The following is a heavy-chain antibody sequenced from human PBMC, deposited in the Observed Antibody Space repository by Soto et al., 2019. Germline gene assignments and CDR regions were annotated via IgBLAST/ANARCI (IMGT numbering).Heavy chain of an antibody. CDR2: IVPIFGTK. Sequence: QVQLVQSGAEVKKPGSSVKVSCKPSGGSFSSHAVRWGRPAPGQGLEWVGGIVPIFGTKNYAGKFQGRVTITADKSTSTVYMDLSSLKSEDTAVYFCARDRRDQTIFGMVGYFDLWGRGTLVSVSS. V-gene: IGHV1-69*06. D-gene: IGHD3-3*01. CDR1: GGSFSSHA. J-gene: IGHJ2*01. CDR3: ARDRRDQTIFGMVGYFDL.